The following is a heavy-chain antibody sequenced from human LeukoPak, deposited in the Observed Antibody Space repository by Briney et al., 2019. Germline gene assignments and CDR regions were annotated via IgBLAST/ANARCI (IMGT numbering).Heavy chain of an antibody. J-gene: IGHJ5*02. CDR2: INTNTGNP. CDR3: ARVPFVVVGTTGNWFDP. V-gene: IGHV7-4-1*02. Sequence: ASVKVSCKASGYTFTNYAMNWVRQAPGQGLDWMGWINTNTGNPTYAQGFTGRFVFSLDTLVSTAYLQISRLKPEDTAVYYCARVPFVVVGTTGNWFDPWGQGTLVTVSS. CDR1: GYTFTNYA. D-gene: IGHD1-26*01.